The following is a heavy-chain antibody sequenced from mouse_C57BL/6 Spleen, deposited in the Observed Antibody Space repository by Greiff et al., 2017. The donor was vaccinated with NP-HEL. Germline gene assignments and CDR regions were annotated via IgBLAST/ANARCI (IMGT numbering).Heavy chain of an antibody. CDR3: ARGPMISTDYYAMDY. V-gene: IGHV5-4*03. D-gene: IGHD2-4*01. CDR1: GFTFSSYA. Sequence: EVMLVESGGGLVKPGGSLKLSCAASGFTFSSYAMSWVRQTPEKRLEWVATISDGGSYTYYPDNVKGRFTISRDNAKNNLYLQMRHLKSEDTAMYYCARGPMISTDYYAMDYWGQGTSVTVSS. CDR2: ISDGGSYT. J-gene: IGHJ4*01.